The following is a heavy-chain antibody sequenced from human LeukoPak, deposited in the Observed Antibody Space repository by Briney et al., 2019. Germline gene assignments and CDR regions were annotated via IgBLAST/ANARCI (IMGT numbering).Heavy chain of an antibody. D-gene: IGHD3-10*01. CDR1: GGSISSYY. Sequence: PSETLSLTCTVSGGSISSYYWSWIRQPPGKGLEWIGYIYYSGSTYYNPSLKSRVTVSVDTSKNQFSLKLSSVTAADTAVYYCARAVGGDGSGSLWGPGTLVTVS. V-gene: IGHV4-59*12. CDR3: ARAVGGDGSGSL. CDR2: IYYSGST. J-gene: IGHJ4*02.